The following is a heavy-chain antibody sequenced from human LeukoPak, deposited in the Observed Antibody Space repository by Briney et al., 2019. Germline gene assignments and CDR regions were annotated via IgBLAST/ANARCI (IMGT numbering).Heavy chain of an antibody. D-gene: IGHD5-18*01. CDR2: IKQDGGVK. V-gene: IGHV3-7*03. CDR1: GFTFSIHW. Sequence: GGSLRLSCAASGFTFSIHWMSWVRQAPGKGLEWVANIKQDGGVKYYVDSVKDRFTISRDNAKNSLYLQMNSLRAEDTAMYYCARGHVDTTMAGEFDYWGQGTLVTVSS. CDR3: ARGHVDTTMAGEFDY. J-gene: IGHJ4*02.